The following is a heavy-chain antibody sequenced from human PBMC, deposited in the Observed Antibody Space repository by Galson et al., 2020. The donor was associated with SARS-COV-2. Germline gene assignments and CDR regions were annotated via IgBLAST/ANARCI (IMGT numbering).Heavy chain of an antibody. J-gene: IGHJ4*02. D-gene: IGHD3-22*01. CDR2: IYYSGST. Sequence: ETSETLSLTCTVSGGSISSYYWSWIRQPPGKGLEWIVYIYYSGSTNYNPSLKSRVTISVDTSKKQFSLKLSSVTAADTAVYYCARDYYDSSGEYYFDYWGQGTLVTVSS. CDR1: GGSISSYY. CDR3: ARDYYDSSGEYYFDY. V-gene: IGHV4-59*01.